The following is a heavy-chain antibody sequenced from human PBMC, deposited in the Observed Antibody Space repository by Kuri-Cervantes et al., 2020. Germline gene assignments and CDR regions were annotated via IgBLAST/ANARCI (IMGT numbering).Heavy chain of an antibody. CDR2: ITGRGGRT. CDR1: GLTFSNYD. V-gene: IGHV3-23*01. J-gene: IGHJ6*03. CDR3: ARDAAYRSSSRGGEDYHYMDV. D-gene: IGHD6-6*01. Sequence: GESLKISCAASGLTFSNYDIIWVRQAPGKGLEWVSGITGRGGRTHYADSVEGRFTISRDISKNTVYLQMNSLRAEDTAVYYCARDAAYRSSSRGGEDYHYMDVWGKGTTVTVSS.